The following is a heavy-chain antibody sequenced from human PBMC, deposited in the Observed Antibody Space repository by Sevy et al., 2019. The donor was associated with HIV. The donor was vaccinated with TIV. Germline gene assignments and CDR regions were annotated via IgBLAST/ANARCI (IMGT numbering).Heavy chain of an antibody. CDR3: ARDTREKSFDY. J-gene: IGHJ4*02. V-gene: IGHV1-18*01. CDR1: GYTFTSYT. CDR2: INTYNGNT. Sequence: ASVKVSCKAFGYTFTSYTISWVRQAPGQGLEWMGWINTYNGNTNRAHKVQGRVTLTTATTSTAYLELRSLRYDDTAVYYCARDTREKSFDYWGQGTVVTVSS.